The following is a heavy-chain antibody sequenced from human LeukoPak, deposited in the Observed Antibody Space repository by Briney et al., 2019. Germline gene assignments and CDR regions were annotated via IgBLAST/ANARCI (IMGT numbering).Heavy chain of an antibody. D-gene: IGHD3-3*01. Sequence: SGGSLRLSCAASDFSFNTYTMNWVRQAPGRALEWVSSISATSSYIYYADSVKGRFTISRDNAQNSMWLQMNNLRAEDTATYYCARGRIPITVFGVVPDLDYWGQEGTLVTISS. CDR2: ISATSSYI. CDR1: DFSFNTYT. J-gene: IGHJ4*02. CDR3: ARGRIPITVFGVVPDLDY. V-gene: IGHV3-21*01.